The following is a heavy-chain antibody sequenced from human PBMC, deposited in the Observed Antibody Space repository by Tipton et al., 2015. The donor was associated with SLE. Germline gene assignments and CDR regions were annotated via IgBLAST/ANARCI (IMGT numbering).Heavy chain of an antibody. J-gene: IGHJ3*02. CDR2: MNPNRGNT. CDR3: AREGGTLRTDGFEI. CDR1: GYTFTSYD. Sequence: QLVQSGAEVKKPGASVKVSCKASGYTFTSYDINWVRQATGQGLECMGWMNPNRGNTDYAQKFQGRVTMTRNTSISTAYMELSSLRSEETAVYCWAREGGTLRTDGFEIWGQGTMVTVSS. V-gene: IGHV1-8*01. D-gene: IGHD3-16*01.